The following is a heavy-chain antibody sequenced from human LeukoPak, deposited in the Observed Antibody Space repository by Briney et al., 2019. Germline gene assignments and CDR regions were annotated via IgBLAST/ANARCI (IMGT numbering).Heavy chain of an antibody. V-gene: IGHV5-51*01. D-gene: IGHD1-26*01. J-gene: IGHJ4*02. CDR1: GYTFTSYW. CDR2: IYPDDSDT. Sequence: GESLKISCKISGYTFTSYWIGWVRQMPGKGLEWMGIIYPDDSDTRYSPSFQGQVTISADKSIRTAYLQWSSLKASDTAMYYCARRVSGSYSDYWGQGTLVTVSS. CDR3: ARRVSGSYSDY.